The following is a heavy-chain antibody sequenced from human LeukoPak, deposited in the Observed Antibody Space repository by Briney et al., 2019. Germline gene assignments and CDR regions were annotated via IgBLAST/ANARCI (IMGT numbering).Heavy chain of an antibody. J-gene: IGHJ4*02. CDR3: ARRTYNWNYGY. V-gene: IGHV4-34*01. CDR1: GFTFSSYA. CDR2: INHSGST. D-gene: IGHD1-20*01. Sequence: GSLRLSCAASGFTFSSYAMSWIRQPPGKGLEWIGEINHSGSTNYNPSLKSRVTISVDTSKNQFSLKLSSVTAADTAVYYCARRTYNWNYGYWGQGTLVTVSS.